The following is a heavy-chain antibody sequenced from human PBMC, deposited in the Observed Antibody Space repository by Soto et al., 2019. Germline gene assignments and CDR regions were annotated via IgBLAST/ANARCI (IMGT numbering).Heavy chain of an antibody. V-gene: IGHV4-39*01. Sequence: LSLTCTVSGGSITSSSYYRGWIRQPPGKGLEWIGGIYYSGRSYYNPSLKSRVTMSVDTSKNQFSLTLNSVTAADAAVYYCARQRTTVVTQAYFDHWGQGTLVTVSS. J-gene: IGHJ4*02. D-gene: IGHD4-17*01. CDR2: IYYSGRS. CDR3: ARQRTTVVTQAYFDH. CDR1: GGSITSSSYY.